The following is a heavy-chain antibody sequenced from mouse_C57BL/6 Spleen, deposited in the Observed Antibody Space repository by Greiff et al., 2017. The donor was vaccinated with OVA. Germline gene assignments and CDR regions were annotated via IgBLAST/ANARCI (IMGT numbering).Heavy chain of an antibody. CDR1: GYTFTSYD. J-gene: IGHJ4*01. V-gene: IGHV1-85*01. CDR3: ARWSMVTTRDRGYSMDY. CDR2: ISPRDGST. Sequence: VQLQQSGPELVKPGASVKLSCKASGYTFTSYDINWVKQRPGQGLEWIGWISPRDGSTKYNEKFKGKATLTVDTACNTAYRELHSLTSEDAAVYFCARWSMVTTRDRGYSMDYWGQGTSVTVSS. D-gene: IGHD2-2*01.